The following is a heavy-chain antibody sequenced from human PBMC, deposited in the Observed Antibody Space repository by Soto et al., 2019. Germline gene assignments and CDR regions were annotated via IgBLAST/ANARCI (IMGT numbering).Heavy chain of an antibody. CDR3: ARVSSYISGWSQNWFDP. D-gene: IGHD6-19*01. CDR2: IDPSGSYT. Sequence: GESLKISCKGSGYTFISYWISWVRQMPGRGLEWMGRIDPSGSYTSYSPSLQGHVTISADKSISTAYLQWSSLKASDTAMYYCARVSSYISGWSQNWFDPWGQGTLVTVSS. CDR1: GYTFISYW. J-gene: IGHJ5*02. V-gene: IGHV5-10-1*01.